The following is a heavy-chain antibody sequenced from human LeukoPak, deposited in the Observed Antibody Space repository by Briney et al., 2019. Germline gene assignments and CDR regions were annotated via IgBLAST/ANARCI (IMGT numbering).Heavy chain of an antibody. V-gene: IGHV3-53*01. D-gene: IGHD6-13*01. CDR2: IYSGGST. CDR1: EFSVGSNY. Sequence: GGSVRLSCAASEFSVGSNYMTWVRQAPGKGLEWVSLIYSGGSTYYADSVKGRFTISRDNSKNTLYLQMNSLRAEDAAVYYCARGHSSSWFFFDYWGQGTLVTVSS. CDR3: ARGHSSSWFFFDY. J-gene: IGHJ4*02.